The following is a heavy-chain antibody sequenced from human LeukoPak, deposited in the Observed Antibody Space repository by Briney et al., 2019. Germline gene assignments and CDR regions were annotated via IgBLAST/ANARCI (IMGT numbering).Heavy chain of an antibody. V-gene: IGHV1-46*01. J-gene: IGHJ4*02. CDR3: ARGGHTYSYFPKPWDY. CDR1: GYTFIGYY. D-gene: IGHD5-18*01. Sequence: ASVKVSCKASGYTFIGYYMHWVRQAPGQGLEWMGIINPSDGTTNYAQKFQGRVTMTRDMSTTTVYVELSSLKSDDTAVYYCARGGHTYSYFPKPWDYWGQGTLVTVSS. CDR2: INPSDGTT.